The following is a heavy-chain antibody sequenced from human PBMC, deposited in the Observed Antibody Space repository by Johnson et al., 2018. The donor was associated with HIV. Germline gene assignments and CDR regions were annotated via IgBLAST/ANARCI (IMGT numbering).Heavy chain of an antibody. CDR2: IYSGGDM. CDR1: GFPVSGDY. Sequence: VQLVESGGGLVRPGGSLRLSCAASGFPVSGDYMSWVRQTPRKGLEWVSLIYSGGDMYYADSVKGRFTISRDTSKNMFYLQMNSLRAEDTATYHCARGGGAFCGGDCLRTFDIWGQGTLVTVSP. J-gene: IGHJ3*02. V-gene: IGHV3-66*01. CDR3: ARGGGAFCGGDCLRTFDI. D-gene: IGHD2-21*02.